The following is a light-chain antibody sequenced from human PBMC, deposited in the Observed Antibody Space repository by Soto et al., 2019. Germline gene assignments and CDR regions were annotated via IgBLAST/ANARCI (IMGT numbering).Light chain of an antibody. Sequence: EIVLTQSPGTLSLSVGERATLSCSASQSVSGYLAWYQQTPGQAPRLLIYDASNRATGIPDRFSGSGSGTDFTLTINRLEPEDFTVYYCQQYGSSPLTFGGGTTVDIK. CDR3: QQYGSSPLT. V-gene: IGKV3-20*01. CDR1: QSVSGY. CDR2: DAS. J-gene: IGKJ4*01.